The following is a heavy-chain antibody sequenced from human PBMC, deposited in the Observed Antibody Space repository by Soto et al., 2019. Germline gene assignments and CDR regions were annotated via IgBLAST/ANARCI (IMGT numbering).Heavy chain of an antibody. D-gene: IGHD6-19*01. CDR2: IIPILGIA. CDR3: ALGLAVAYFDY. V-gene: IGHV1-69*02. CDR1: GGTFSSYT. J-gene: IGHJ4*02. Sequence: QVQLVQSGAEVKKPGSSVKVSCKASGGTFSSYTISWVRQAPGQGLEWMGRIIPILGIANYAQKFQGSVTITADKPTSTAYMELSSLRSKETGVYYCALGLAVAYFDYWGQGTLVTVSS.